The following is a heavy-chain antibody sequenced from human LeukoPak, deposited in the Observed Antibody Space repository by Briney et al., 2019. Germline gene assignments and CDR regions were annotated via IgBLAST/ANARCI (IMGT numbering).Heavy chain of an antibody. V-gene: IGHV5-51*01. CDR3: ASSNDEYFQH. Sequence: GESLKISCKGSGYSFTSYSIGWVRQMPGKGLEWMGIIYPGDSDTRYSPSFQVQVTISADKSIRTAYLQWSSLMASDTAMYYCASSNDEYFQHWGQGTLVTVSS. CDR1: GYSFTSYS. CDR2: IYPGDSDT. J-gene: IGHJ1*01.